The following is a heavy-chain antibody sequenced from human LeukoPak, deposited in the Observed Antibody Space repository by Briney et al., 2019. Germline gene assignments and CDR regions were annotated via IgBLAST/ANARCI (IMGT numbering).Heavy chain of an antibody. CDR3: ERGDYANAFDY. J-gene: IGHJ4*02. V-gene: IGHV4-59*01. CDR1: GGSISSYY. Sequence: SETLSLTCTVSGGSISSYYWSWIRQPPGKGLEWIGYIYYSGSTNYNPSLKSRVTISVDTSKNQFSLKLSSVTAEDTAVYYCERGDYANAFDYWGQGTLVTVSS. D-gene: IGHD4-17*01. CDR2: IYYSGST.